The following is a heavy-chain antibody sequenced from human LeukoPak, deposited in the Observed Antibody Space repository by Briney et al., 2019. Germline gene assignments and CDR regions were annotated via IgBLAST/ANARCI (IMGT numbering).Heavy chain of an antibody. J-gene: IGHJ4*02. Sequence: GGSLRLSCAASGFTFSSYGMHWVRQAPGKGLEWVSVISISGGSTNYADSVKGRFTISRDNSKNALYLHMNSLRAEDTAIYYCAKHYTGSSRPYDSWGQGTLVTVSS. CDR1: GFTFSSYG. V-gene: IGHV3-23*01. CDR3: AKHYTGSSRPYDS. D-gene: IGHD6-13*01. CDR2: ISISGGST.